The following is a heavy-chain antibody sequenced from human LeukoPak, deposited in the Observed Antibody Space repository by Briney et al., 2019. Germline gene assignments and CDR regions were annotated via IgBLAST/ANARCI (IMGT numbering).Heavy chain of an antibody. D-gene: IGHD2-2*01. CDR3: ALIPYCTTATCYYFDY. V-gene: IGHV1-69*04. Sequence: GSSMKVSCKASGGTFSSYAISWVRQAPGQGVEWRGRIIPILGIANYAQKFQGRVTITADKSTSTTYLELRSLRSDDTAVYYCALIPYCTTATCYYFDYWGQGTLVTVSS. J-gene: IGHJ4*02. CDR1: GGTFSSYA. CDR2: IIPILGIA.